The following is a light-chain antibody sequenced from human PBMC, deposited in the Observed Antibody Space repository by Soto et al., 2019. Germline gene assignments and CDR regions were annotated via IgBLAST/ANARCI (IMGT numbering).Light chain of an antibody. CDR1: QSVSSSF. Sequence: EREMTQSPGTLSLSTGERATLSCRASQSVSSSFLAWYQQKPGQAPRLLIYGASNRATGIPDRFSGSGSGTDFTLTISSLEPEDFAVYYCQQRSNWQITFGQGTLLAIK. V-gene: IGKV3D-20*02. CDR3: QQRSNWQIT. J-gene: IGKJ5*01. CDR2: GAS.